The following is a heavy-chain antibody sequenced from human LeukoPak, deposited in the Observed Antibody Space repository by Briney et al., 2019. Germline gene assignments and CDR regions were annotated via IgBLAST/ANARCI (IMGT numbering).Heavy chain of an antibody. CDR2: MNPNSGNT. CDR1: GYTFTSYD. Sequence: ASVKVSCKASGYTFTSYDINWVRQATGQGLEWMGWMNPNSGNTSYAQKFQGRVTITRNTSISTAYMELSSLRSEDTAGYYCARRIAAAGTGAFDIWGQGTMVTVSS. J-gene: IGHJ3*02. CDR3: ARRIAAAGTGAFDI. V-gene: IGHV1-8*03. D-gene: IGHD6-13*01.